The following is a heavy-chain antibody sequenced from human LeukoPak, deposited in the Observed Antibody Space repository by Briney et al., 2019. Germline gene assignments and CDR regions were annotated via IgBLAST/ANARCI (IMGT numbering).Heavy chain of an antibody. Sequence: NSSETLSLTCTVTGGSFSTYYWSWIRQTPGKGLEWIGHFYYSGSTTYNPSLKSRVTISVDTSRDQFSPKLTSVSAADTAVYYCARGQGGNYYLNYFDYWGQGALVTASS. J-gene: IGHJ4*02. CDR3: ARGQGGNYYLNYFDY. CDR1: GGSFSTYY. V-gene: IGHV4-59*01. D-gene: IGHD1-26*01. CDR2: FYYSGST.